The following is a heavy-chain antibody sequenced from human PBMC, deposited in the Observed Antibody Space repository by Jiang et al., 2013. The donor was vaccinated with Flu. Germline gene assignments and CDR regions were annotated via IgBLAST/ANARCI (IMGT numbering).Heavy chain of an antibody. V-gene: IGHV4-34*01. CDR3: ARVYSYGYYYYYGMDV. Sequence: ELLKPSETLSLTCAVYGGSFSGYYWSWIRQPPGKGLEWIGEINHSGSTNYNPSLKSRVTISVDTSKNQFSLKLSSVTAADTAVYYCARVYSYGYYYYYGMDVWGQGTT. D-gene: IGHD5-18*01. J-gene: IGHJ6*02. CDR1: GGSFSGYY. CDR2: INHSGST.